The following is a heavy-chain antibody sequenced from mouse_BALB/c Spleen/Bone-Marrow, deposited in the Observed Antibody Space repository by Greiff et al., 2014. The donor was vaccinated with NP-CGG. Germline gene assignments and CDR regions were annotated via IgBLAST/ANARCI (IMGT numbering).Heavy chain of an antibody. CDR1: GFTFTDYF. J-gene: IGHJ2*01. D-gene: IGHD5-1*01. CDR3: ARDYSGYFDF. V-gene: IGHV7-3*02. Sequence: EVQLVESGGGLVQPGGSLGLSCTTSGFTFTDYFMTWVRQPPGKALEWLGFTRNKPNGYTTEYNPSVKGRFTISRDNSQGILYLQMNTLRAEDSAIYYCARDYSGYFDFWGQGTTLTVSS. CDR2: TRNKPNGYTT.